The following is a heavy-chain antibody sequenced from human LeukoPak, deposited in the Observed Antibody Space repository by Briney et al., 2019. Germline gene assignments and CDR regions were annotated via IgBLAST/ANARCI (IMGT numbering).Heavy chain of an antibody. D-gene: IGHD2-2*01. CDR3: ARHLGFCSRTSCYPQFAP. J-gene: IGHJ5*02. V-gene: IGHV4-59*08. CDR1: GGSISNYY. CDR2: IYYSGNT. Sequence: SETLSLTCSASGGSISNYYWSWIRQPPGSGLEWIGYIYYSGNTNYNPSLKSRVTLSVDTSKNQLSRKMRSVTAADTAVYFCARHLGFCSRTSCYPQFAPWGQGTLVTVSS.